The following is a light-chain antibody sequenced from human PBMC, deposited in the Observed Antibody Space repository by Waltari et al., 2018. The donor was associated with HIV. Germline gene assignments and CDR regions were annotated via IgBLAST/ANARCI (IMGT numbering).Light chain of an antibody. J-gene: IGKJ2*01. Sequence: DIQMTQSPSSLSASVGDRVTITCRASRPIRNYLNWYQQKPGKAPNLLIYGASSLQSGASSRFSGSGYGTDFTLTINSLQPEDFAAYYCQQTYNTPRSTFGHGTKVEIK. CDR2: GAS. CDR3: QQTYNTPRST. CDR1: RPIRNY. V-gene: IGKV1-39*01.